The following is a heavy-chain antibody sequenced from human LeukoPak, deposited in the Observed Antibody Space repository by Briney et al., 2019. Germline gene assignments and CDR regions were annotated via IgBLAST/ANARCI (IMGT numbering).Heavy chain of an antibody. D-gene: IGHD4-17*01. CDR2: ISSSSSYI. J-gene: IGHJ1*01. CDR1: GFTFSSYS. V-gene: IGHV3-21*01. CDR3: ARVPATVSDEYFQH. Sequence: KTGGSLRLSCAASGFTFSSYSMNWVRQAPGKGLEWVSSISSSSSYIYYADSVKGRFTISRDNAKNSLYLQMNSLRAEDTAVYYCARVPATVSDEYFQHWGQGTLVTVSS.